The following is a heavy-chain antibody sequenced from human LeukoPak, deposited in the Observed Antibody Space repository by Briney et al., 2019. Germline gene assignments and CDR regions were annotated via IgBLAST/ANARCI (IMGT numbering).Heavy chain of an antibody. V-gene: IGHV4-39*07. CDR3: ARHNDYGGNF. Sequence: SETLSLTCTVSGGSISSSSYYWGWIRQPPGKGLEWIGSIYYSGSTYYNPSLKSRVTISVDTSKNQFSLKLSSVTAADTAVYYCARHNDYGGNFWGQGTLVTVSS. CDR1: GGSISSSSYY. D-gene: IGHD4-23*01. CDR2: IYYSGST. J-gene: IGHJ4*02.